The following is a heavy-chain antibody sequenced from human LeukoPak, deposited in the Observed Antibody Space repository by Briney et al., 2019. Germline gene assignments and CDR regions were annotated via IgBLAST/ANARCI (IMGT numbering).Heavy chain of an antibody. CDR3: ARDATVTSSFDY. Sequence: SETLSLTCTVSGGSISSYYWSWIRQPAGKGLEWIGRIYTSGSTNYNPSLKSRVTISVDTSKNQFSLELSSVTAADTAVYYCARDATVTSSFDYWGQGTLVTVSS. V-gene: IGHV4-4*07. J-gene: IGHJ4*02. D-gene: IGHD4-17*01. CDR1: GGSISSYY. CDR2: IYTSGST.